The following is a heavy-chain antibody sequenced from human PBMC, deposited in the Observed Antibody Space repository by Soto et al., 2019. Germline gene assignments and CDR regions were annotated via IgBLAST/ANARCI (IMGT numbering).Heavy chain of an antibody. J-gene: IGHJ4*02. Sequence: DVQLVESGGGLAQPGGSLRLSCAASGFTFKNYWMHWARQVPGKGLVWVSRIDSVGLTATYADSVKGRFTISRDNAKNTLYLEMNSLRAEDTAIYYCARDGYDNDTSGDYLGYWGQGTLVNVSS. CDR1: GFTFKNYW. CDR2: IDSVGLTA. CDR3: ARDGYDNDTSGDYLGY. V-gene: IGHV3-74*01. D-gene: IGHD3-22*01.